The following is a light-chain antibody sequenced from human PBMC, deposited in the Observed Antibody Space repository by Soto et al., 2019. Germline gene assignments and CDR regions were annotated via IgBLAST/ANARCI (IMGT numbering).Light chain of an antibody. CDR2: GIS. V-gene: IGKV3-20*01. Sequence: EIVLTQSPGTLSLSPGERATLSCRASQSVSDSFLAWYQQKPGQAPRLLIHGISNRATGIPDRFSGSGSGTVFTITISRLAPEDVALYYCQQDGRLPITFGQGTRLDIK. CDR1: QSVSDSF. J-gene: IGKJ5*01. CDR3: QQDGRLPIT.